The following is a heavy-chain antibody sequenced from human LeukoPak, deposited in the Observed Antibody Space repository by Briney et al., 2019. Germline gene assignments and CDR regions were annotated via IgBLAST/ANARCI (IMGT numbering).Heavy chain of an antibody. CDR2: IIPIFGIA. Sequence: SEKVSCKASGGTFSSYAISWVRQAPGQGLEWMGRIIPIFGIANYAQKFQGRVTITADKSTSTAYMELSSLRSEDTAVYYCARDPSIAVALNWFDPWGQGTLVTVSS. V-gene: IGHV1-69*17. CDR3: ARDPSIAVALNWFDP. CDR1: GGTFSSYA. D-gene: IGHD6-19*01. J-gene: IGHJ5*02.